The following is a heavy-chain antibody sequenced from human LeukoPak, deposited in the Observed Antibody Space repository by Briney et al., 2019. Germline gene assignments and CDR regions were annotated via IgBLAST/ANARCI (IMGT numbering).Heavy chain of an antibody. Sequence: PGGSLRLSCAASGFTFSSYEMNWVRQAPGKGLEWISYISSSGSTTYYADSVKGRFTISRDNAKNSLYLQMNSLRAEDTAVYYCAREVVGTTSEFDYWGQGTLVTVSS. CDR3: AREVVGTTSEFDY. CDR2: ISSSGSTT. J-gene: IGHJ4*02. CDR1: GFTFSSYE. V-gene: IGHV3-48*03. D-gene: IGHD1-26*01.